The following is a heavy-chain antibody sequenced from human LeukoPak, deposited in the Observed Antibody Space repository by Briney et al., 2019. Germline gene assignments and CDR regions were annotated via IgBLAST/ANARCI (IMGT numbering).Heavy chain of an antibody. CDR3: ARDLSSTYDFWSGYYTGEVDY. D-gene: IGHD3-3*01. CDR1: GYTSTGYY. Sequence: ASVKVSCKASGYTSTGYYMHWVRQAPGQGLEWMGRINPNSGGTNYAQKFQGRVTMTRDTSISTAYMELSRLSSDDTAVYYWARDLSSTYDFWSGYYTGEVDYWGQGTLVTVSS. V-gene: IGHV1-2*06. CDR2: INPNSGGT. J-gene: IGHJ4*02.